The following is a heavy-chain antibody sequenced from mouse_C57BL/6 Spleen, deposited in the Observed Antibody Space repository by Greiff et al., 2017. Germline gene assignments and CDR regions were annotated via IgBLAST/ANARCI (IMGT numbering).Heavy chain of an antibody. Sequence: VQLQQPGAELVMPGASVKLSCKASGYTFTSYWMHWVKQRPGQGLEWIGEIDPSDSYTNYNQKFKGKSTLTVDKSSSTAYMQLSSLTSEASAVYYCARGTTVVATDYWGQGTTLTVSS. D-gene: IGHD1-1*01. J-gene: IGHJ2*01. CDR1: GYTFTSYW. CDR2: IDPSDSYT. V-gene: IGHV1-69*01. CDR3: ARGTTVVATDY.